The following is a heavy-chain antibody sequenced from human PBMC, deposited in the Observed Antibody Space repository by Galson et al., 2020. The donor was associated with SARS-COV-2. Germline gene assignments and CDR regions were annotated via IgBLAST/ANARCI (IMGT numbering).Heavy chain of an antibody. CDR3: ARDSRVGGGNGENWYFDL. CDR1: GFTLSDYS. Sequence: TGGSLRLSCAASGFTLSDYSMNWVRQAPGRGLEWVSCISNTGKYIYYTDSVKGRFTISRDNAKNSLFRQLNSLRAEDTAVYYCARDSRVGGGNGENWYFDLLGRGALVTVSS. J-gene: IGHJ2*01. D-gene: IGHD2-8*01. V-gene: IGHV3-21*01. CDR2: ISNTGKYI.